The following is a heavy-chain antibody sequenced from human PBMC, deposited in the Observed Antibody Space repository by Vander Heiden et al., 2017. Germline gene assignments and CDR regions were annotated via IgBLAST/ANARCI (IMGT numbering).Heavy chain of an antibody. D-gene: IGHD5-12*01. CDR3: VRDSGWLAAY. Sequence: EVQLLESGGGLVQPGGSLRPSCAASGFVFSDFGMSWVRQAPGKGLEWVSGISGSDDDTYYGDSVKGRFTISRDKSNNTMLLQMNSLRVDDTAVYYCVRDSGWLAAYWGQGTLVTVSS. CDR1: GFVFSDFG. J-gene: IGHJ4*02. V-gene: IGHV3-23*01. CDR2: ISGSDDDT.